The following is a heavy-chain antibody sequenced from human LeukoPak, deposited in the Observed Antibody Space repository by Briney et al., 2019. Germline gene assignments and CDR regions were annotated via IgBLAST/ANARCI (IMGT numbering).Heavy chain of an antibody. CDR3: AKGLNRDAFDI. CDR2: ISWNSGSI. Sequence: GGSLRLSCAASGFTFDDNAMHWVRQVPGKGLQWVSGISWNSGSIGYADSVKGRFTISRDSAKNSLYLQMNSLRAEDTALYYCAKGLNRDAFDIWGQGTMVTVSS. J-gene: IGHJ3*02. V-gene: IGHV3-9*01. D-gene: IGHD3-16*01. CDR1: GFTFDDNA.